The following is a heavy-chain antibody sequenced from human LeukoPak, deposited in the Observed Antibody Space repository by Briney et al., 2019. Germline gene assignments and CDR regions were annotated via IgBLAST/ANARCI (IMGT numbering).Heavy chain of an antibody. V-gene: IGHV3-74*01. J-gene: IGHJ4*02. Sequence: PGGSLRLSCAASGFTFSSYWMHWVRQAPGKGLVWVSRINSDGSSTSYADSVKGRFTISRDNAKNTLYLQMNSLRAEDTAVYYCARGSQQLDRFDYWGQGTLVTVSS. CDR2: INSDGSST. CDR1: GFTFSSYW. CDR3: ARGSQQLDRFDY. D-gene: IGHD6-13*01.